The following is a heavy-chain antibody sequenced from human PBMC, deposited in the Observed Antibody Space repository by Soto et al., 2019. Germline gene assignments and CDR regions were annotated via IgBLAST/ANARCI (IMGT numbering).Heavy chain of an antibody. CDR1: GVFVSGFE. CDR3: ARGRVAARHSRSGKDV. CDR2: INHSGST. Sequence: SESLGLTCAVDGVFVSGFEWSWIRQPLRNGQQWNGEINHSGSTNYNPSLKSRVTISVDTSKNQFTLKLSSVTAADTAVYYWARGRVAARHSRSGKDVWGRGPTV. V-gene: IGHV4-34*01. J-gene: IGHJ6*04. D-gene: IGHD6-6*01.